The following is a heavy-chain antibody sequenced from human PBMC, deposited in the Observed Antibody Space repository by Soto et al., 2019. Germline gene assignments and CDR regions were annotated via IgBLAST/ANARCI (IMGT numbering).Heavy chain of an antibody. D-gene: IGHD3-9*01. CDR2: IIPILVIP. CDR3: ARGYYDILTGEYPNYYYGMDV. J-gene: IGHJ6*02. CDR1: GGTFNSHT. V-gene: IGHV1-69*02. Sequence: QVQLVQSGAEVKKPGSSVRVSCKASGGTFNSHTITWLRQAPGQGLEKMGRIIPILVIPHYAQKFQDRVTITADTSTSTVYMELSSLRSEDTAVYYCARGYYDILTGEYPNYYYGMDVWGQGTTVAVSS.